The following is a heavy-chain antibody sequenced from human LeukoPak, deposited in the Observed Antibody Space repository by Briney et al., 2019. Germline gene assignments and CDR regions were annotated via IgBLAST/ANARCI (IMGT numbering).Heavy chain of an antibody. Sequence: GGSLRLSCAASGFTFSSYSMTWVRQAPGKGLEWVSSISSSSSYIYYADSVKGRFTISRDNAKNSLYLQMNSLRAEDTAVYYCARDSRGYSGYDLGYWGQGTLVTVSS. CDR3: ARDSRGYSGYDLGY. J-gene: IGHJ4*02. CDR2: ISSSSSYI. CDR1: GFTFSSYS. V-gene: IGHV3-21*01. D-gene: IGHD5-12*01.